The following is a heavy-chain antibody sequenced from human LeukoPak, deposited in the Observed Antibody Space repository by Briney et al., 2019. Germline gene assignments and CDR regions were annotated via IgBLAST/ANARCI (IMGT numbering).Heavy chain of an antibody. J-gene: IGHJ4*02. Sequence: GGSLRLSCAASGFTFSSYAMSWVRQAPGKGLEWASVISGTGGITYYADSVKGRFTISRDNSKNTLYLQMNSLRAEDTAVYYCARYCSSTSCYIWSLDYWGQGTLVTVSS. CDR1: GFTFSSYA. CDR2: ISGTGGIT. CDR3: ARYCSSTSCYIWSLDY. V-gene: IGHV3-23*01. D-gene: IGHD2-2*02.